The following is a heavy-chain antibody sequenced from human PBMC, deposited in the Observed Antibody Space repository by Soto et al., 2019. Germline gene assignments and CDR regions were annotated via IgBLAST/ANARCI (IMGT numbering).Heavy chain of an antibody. Sequence: EVQLVESGGGLVKPGGSLRLYCTASGFTFSTYSFNWVRQFPGKGLEWVSSISTGSGEYIYHADSVKGRFTTSRDNAKNSVYLQMNSLRAEDTAVYYCAIGCYVFSYLDVWGKGTTVTVSS. D-gene: IGHD3-16*01. CDR2: ISTGSGEYI. CDR3: AIGCYVFSYLDV. CDR1: GFTFSTYS. J-gene: IGHJ6*03. V-gene: IGHV3-21*01.